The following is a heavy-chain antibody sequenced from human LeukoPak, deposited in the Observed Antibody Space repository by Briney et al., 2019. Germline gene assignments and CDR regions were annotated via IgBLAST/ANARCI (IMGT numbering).Heavy chain of an antibody. D-gene: IGHD1-1*01. V-gene: IGHV3-21*01. J-gene: IGHJ4*02. Sequence: GGSLRLSCAASGFTFSSYSMNWVRQAPGKGLEWVSSISSSSSYIYYADSVKGRFTISRDNAKNSLYLQMNSLRAEDTAVYYCARDVLNWNGDGRPFDYWGQGTLVTVSS. CDR3: ARDVLNWNGDGRPFDY. CDR2: ISSSSSYI. CDR1: GFTFSSYS.